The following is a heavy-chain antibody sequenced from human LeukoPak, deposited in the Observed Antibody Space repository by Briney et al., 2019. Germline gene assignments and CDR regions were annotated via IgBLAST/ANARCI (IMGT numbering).Heavy chain of an antibody. CDR2: ISYDGSDK. CDR3: ARDRRSGGSCPAS. Sequence: GGSLRLSCVVSGFTFTNNGMHWGPQAPGKGLELVAVISYDGSDKSYADSVKGRFTICRNNSKNRLFMQMTSLRPEAPAVYYCARDRRSGGSCPASWGQGTLVTVSS. J-gene: IGHJ5*02. V-gene: IGHV3-30*03. D-gene: IGHD2-15*01. CDR1: GFTFTNNG.